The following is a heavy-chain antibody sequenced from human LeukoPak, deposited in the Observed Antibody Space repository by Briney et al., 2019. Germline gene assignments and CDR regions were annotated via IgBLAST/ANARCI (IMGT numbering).Heavy chain of an antibody. V-gene: IGHV3-23*01. J-gene: IGHJ4*02. CDR1: GFTFSNYA. Sequence: GGSLRLSCATSGFTFSNYAMNWVRQAPGKGLEWVSGISGSGDAAYYADSVKGRFTISRDNSKDTLYLQMNSLRADDTAVYFCAKTNTYTSGWYMIHWGQATLATVSS. D-gene: IGHD6-19*01. CDR2: ISGSGDAA. CDR3: AKTNTYTSGWYMIH.